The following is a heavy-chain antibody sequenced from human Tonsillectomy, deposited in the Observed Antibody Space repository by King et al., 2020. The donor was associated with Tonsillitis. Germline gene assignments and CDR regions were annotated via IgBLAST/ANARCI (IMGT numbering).Heavy chain of an antibody. CDR1: GFTFDDYA. CDR3: AKDTFPIRSRGAFDI. Sequence: VQLVESGGGLVQPGRSLRLSCAASGFTFDDYAMHWVRQAPGKGLEWVSGISWNSGSIGYADSLKGRFTISRDNAKNSLYLQVSSLRAEDTAFYYCAKDTFPIRSRGAFDIWGQGTMVTVSS. D-gene: IGHD3-16*01. CDR2: ISWNSGSI. J-gene: IGHJ3*02. V-gene: IGHV3-9*01.